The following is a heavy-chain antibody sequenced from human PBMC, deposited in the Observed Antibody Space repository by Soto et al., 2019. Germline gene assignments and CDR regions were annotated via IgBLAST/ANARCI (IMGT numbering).Heavy chain of an antibody. V-gene: IGHV4-30-2*01. CDR3: ARERGYCSGGSCYSAFDY. CDR1: GGSISSGGYS. J-gene: IGHJ4*02. D-gene: IGHD2-15*01. CDR2: IYHSGST. Sequence: SETLSLTCAVSGGSISSGGYSWGWIRQPPGKGLEWIGYIYHSGSTYYNPSLKSRVTISVDRSKNQFSLKLSSVTAADTAVYYCARERGYCSGGSCYSAFDYWGQGTLVTVSS.